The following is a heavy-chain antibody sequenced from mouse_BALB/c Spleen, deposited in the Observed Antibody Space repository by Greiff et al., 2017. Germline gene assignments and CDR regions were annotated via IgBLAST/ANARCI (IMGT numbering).Heavy chain of an antibody. J-gene: IGHJ2*01. CDR3: ARRGYDGYSLHY. CDR2: IYPGGGYT. CDR1: GYTFTNYW. D-gene: IGHD2-3*01. V-gene: IGHV1-63*02. Sequence: QVQLKQSGAELVRPGTSVKISCKASGYTFTNYWLGWVKQRPGHGLEWIGDIYPGGGYTNYNEKFKGKATLTADTSSSTAYMQLSSLTSEDSAVYFCARRGYDGYSLHYWGQGTTLTVSS.